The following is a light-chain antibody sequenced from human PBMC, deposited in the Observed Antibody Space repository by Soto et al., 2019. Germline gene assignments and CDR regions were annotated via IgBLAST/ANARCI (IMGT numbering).Light chain of an antibody. CDR3: QHYSNWPPWT. CDR1: QSVSSN. CDR2: GAS. V-gene: IGKV3-15*01. J-gene: IGKJ1*01. Sequence: EIVMTQSPATLSVSPGERATLSCRASQSVSSNLAWYQQKPGQAPRLLIYGASTRATGIPARFSGSGSGTEFTLTISSLQSEDFAVYYCQHYSNWPPWTFGQGTKVEFK.